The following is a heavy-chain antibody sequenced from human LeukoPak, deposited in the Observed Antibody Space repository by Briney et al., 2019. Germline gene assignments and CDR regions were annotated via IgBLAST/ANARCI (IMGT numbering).Heavy chain of an antibody. V-gene: IGHV3-33*01. D-gene: IGHD2-2*01. CDR2: IWYDGSNK. J-gene: IGHJ6*02. Sequence: GGSLRLSCAASGFTFSSYGMHWVRQAPGKGLEWVAVIWYDGSNKYYADSVKGRFTISRDNSKNTLYLQMNSLRAEDTAVYYCARGYSSTRPPWVKYGMDVWGQGTTVAVSS. CDR3: ARGYSSTRPPWVKYGMDV. CDR1: GFTFSSYG.